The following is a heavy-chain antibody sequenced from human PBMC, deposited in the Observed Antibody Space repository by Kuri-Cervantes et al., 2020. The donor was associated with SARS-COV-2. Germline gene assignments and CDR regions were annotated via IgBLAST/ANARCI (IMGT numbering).Heavy chain of an antibody. CDR1: GLTFSSYA. J-gene: IGHJ3*02. Sequence: GGSLRLSCAASGLTFSSYAMHWVRQAPGKGLEWVAVISYDGSNKYYADSVKGRFTISRDNAKNTLYLQMNSLRAEDTAVYYCARVKQWLERTAFDIWGQGTMVTVSS. CDR2: ISYDGSNK. V-gene: IGHV3-30-3*01. D-gene: IGHD6-19*01. CDR3: ARVKQWLERTAFDI.